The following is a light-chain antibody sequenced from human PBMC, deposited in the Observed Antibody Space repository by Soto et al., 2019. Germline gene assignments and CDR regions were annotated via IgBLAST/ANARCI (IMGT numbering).Light chain of an antibody. J-gene: IGKJ3*01. CDR3: QQYNSYSHFT. CDR1: QSISSW. CDR2: DAS. Sequence: DIQMTQSPSTLSASVGDRVTITCRASQSISSWLAWYQQKPGKAPKLLIYDASSLESGVPSRFSGSGSGTEFTLPIRSLQPDDFAAYYCQQYNSYSHFTFGPGTKVDIK. V-gene: IGKV1-5*01.